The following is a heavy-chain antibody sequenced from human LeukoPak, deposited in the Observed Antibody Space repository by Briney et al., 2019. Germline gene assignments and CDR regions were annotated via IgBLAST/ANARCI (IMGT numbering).Heavy chain of an antibody. J-gene: IGHJ6*03. D-gene: IGHD5-12*01. CDR3: ARGEDSGYDFLSNYYYYMDV. Sequence: SETLSLTCTVSGGSISSYYWSWIRQPPGKGLEWIGYIYYSGSTNYNPSLKSRVTISVDTSKNQFSPKLSSVTAADTAVYYCARGEDSGYDFLSNYYYYMDVWGKGTTVTVSS. CDR2: IYYSGST. V-gene: IGHV4-59*01. CDR1: GGSISSYY.